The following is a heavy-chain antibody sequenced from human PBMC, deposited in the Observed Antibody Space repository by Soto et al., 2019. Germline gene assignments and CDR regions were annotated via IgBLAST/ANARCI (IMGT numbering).Heavy chain of an antibody. CDR2: VSGGGAST. D-gene: IGHD2-2*01. CDR3: ARDPNLYCSGTDCYVY. CDR1: GFIFAGYA. Sequence: GGSLRLSCAATGFIFAGYALTWVRQAPGKGLEWLSAVSGGGASTYYADSVRGRFSISRDVSGNMIYLQLNRLTAGDTATYYCARDPNLYCSGTDCYVYWGRGSLVTVSS. J-gene: IGHJ4*02. V-gene: IGHV3-23*01.